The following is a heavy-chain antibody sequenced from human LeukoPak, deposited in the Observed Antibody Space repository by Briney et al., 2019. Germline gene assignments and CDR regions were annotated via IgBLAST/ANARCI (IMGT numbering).Heavy chain of an antibody. V-gene: IGHV1-2*02. D-gene: IGHD3-22*01. J-gene: IGHJ6*03. Sequence: GASVKVSCKASGYTFTDYYMHWVRQAPGQGLEWMGWINPNSGGTNYAQKFQGRVTMTRDTSTSTAYMELRSLRSDDTAVYYCARTIGDSSGYYSWPVGPPPTYYYYYMNVWGKGTTVTISS. CDR3: ARTIGDSSGYYSWPVGPPPTYYYYYMNV. CDR2: INPNSGGT. CDR1: GYTFTDYY.